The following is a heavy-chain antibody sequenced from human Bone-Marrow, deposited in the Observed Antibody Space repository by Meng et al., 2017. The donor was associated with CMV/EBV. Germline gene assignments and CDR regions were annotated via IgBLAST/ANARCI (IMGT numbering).Heavy chain of an antibody. CDR2: ISAYNGNT. CDR1: GDTFTSYN. V-gene: IGHV1-8*01. Sequence: ASAKNSCRASGDTFTSYNIICVRQAPGQGLEWRGWISAYNGNTNYARKFQGRVTMTSNTSISTAYMELSSLISEDTAVYYGAREWSRLRHYHYGMDVWGQGTTVTVSS. CDR3: AREWSRLRHYHYGMDV. J-gene: IGHJ6*02. D-gene: IGHD5-12*01.